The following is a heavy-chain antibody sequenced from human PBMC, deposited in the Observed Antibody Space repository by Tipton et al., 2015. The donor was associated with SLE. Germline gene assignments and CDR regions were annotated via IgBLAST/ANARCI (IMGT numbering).Heavy chain of an antibody. J-gene: IGHJ6*03. CDR3: ARERAIVVVPAAPTYMDV. V-gene: IGHV4-39*07. CDR1: GGSINNSYYY. CDR2: IYYSGST. D-gene: IGHD2-2*01. Sequence: TLSLTCTVSGGSINNSYYYWAWIRQPPGKGLEWIGSIYYSGSTFINPSLKSRVTISAVTSKNQFSLKLSSVTAADTAVYYCARERAIVVVPAAPTYMDVWGKGTTVTVSS.